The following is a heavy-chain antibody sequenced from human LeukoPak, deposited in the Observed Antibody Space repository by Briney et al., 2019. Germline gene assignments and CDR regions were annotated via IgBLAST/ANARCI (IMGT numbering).Heavy chain of an antibody. CDR3: AKTTTGYSSGRYPGWAVDY. V-gene: IGHV3-23*01. Sequence: GGSLRLSFAAYGFTFSSNAVSWVRQAPGKGLEWFSTLSGSGGGSYYADYVKGRFTISRDNSKNTLYLQMNSLRDEDTAVCYCAKTTTGYSSGRYPGWAVDYWGQGTLVTVSS. CDR1: GFTFSSNA. D-gene: IGHD6-19*01. CDR2: LSGSGGGS. J-gene: IGHJ4*02.